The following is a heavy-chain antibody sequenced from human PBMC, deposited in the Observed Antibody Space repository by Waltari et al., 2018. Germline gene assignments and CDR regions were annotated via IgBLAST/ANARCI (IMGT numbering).Heavy chain of an antibody. J-gene: IGHJ4*02. D-gene: IGHD5-18*01. CDR3: DY. V-gene: IGHV5-51*01. CDR2: ILPGDSNT. CDR1: GYSFTRYW. Sequence: EVQLVQSGAEVKKPGESLKISCAGSGYSFTRYWIGWVRQMPGKGLEWMGVILPGDSNTKYSPSFRGQVTSSADNSITTAIYFCARQPLHSYGIRHFDYWGQGTPVTVS.